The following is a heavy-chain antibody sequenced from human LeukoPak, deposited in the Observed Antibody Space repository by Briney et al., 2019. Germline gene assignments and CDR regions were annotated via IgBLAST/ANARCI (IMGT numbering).Heavy chain of an antibody. CDR2: IYYSGST. CDR1: GGSISSGGYY. CDR3: ARQKYQLLFGQKYNWFDP. V-gene: IGHV4-61*08. J-gene: IGHJ5*02. D-gene: IGHD2-2*01. Sequence: SQTLSLTCTVSGGSISSGGYYWSWIRQPPGKGLEWIGYIYYSGSTNYNPSLKSRVTISVDTSKNQFSLKLSSVTAADTAVYYCARQKYQLLFGQKYNWFDPWGQGTLVTVSS.